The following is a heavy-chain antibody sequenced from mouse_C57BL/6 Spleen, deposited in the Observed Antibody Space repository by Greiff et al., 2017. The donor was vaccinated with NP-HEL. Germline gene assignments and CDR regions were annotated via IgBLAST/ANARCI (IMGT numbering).Heavy chain of an antibody. Sequence: QVQLQQSGAELARPGASVKLSCKASGYTFTSYGISWVKQRTGQGLEWIGEIYPRSGNTYYNEKFKGKATLTADKSSSTAYMELRSLTSEDSAVYFCARVTGTGDYWGQGTTLPVSS. J-gene: IGHJ2*01. CDR2: IYPRSGNT. CDR1: GYTFTSYG. V-gene: IGHV1-81*01. D-gene: IGHD4-1*01. CDR3: ARVTGTGDY.